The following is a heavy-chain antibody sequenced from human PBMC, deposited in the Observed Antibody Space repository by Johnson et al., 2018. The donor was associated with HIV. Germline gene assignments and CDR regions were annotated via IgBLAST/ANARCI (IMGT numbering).Heavy chain of an antibody. V-gene: IGHV3-30-3*01. Sequence: QVRLVEFGGGVVQPGRSLRLSCAASGFTFSSYAMHWVRQAPGKGLEWVAVISYDGSNKYYADSVKGRFTISRDNSKNTLFLQMNSLRAEDTAVYYCVRRFYDSSAFDIWGQGTLVTVSS. J-gene: IGHJ3*02. CDR1: GFTFSSYA. D-gene: IGHD3-22*01. CDR3: VRRFYDSSAFDI. CDR2: ISYDGSNK.